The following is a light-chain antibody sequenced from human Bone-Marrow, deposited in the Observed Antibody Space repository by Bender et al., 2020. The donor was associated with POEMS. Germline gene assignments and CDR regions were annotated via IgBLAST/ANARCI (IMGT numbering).Light chain of an antibody. CDR3: YSTDNNGQGV. Sequence: SYALTQPPSVSVSPGQTARITCSGDPLPNQYAYWYQQKPGQAPVLVLYKDNERPSGIPERFSGSSSGTMATLTISGAQVEDDADYYCYSTDNNGQGVFGGGTKLTVL. CDR1: PLPNQY. CDR2: KDN. J-gene: IGLJ3*02. V-gene: IGLV3-10*01.